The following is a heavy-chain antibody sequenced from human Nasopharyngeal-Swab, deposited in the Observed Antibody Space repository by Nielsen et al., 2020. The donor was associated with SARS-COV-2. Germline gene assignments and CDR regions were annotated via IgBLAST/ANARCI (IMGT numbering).Heavy chain of an antibody. J-gene: IGHJ3*02. CDR3: ARTPPTIAAHAFDI. CDR2: IDWDDDK. D-gene: IGHD6-13*01. V-gene: IGHV2-70*01. CDR1: GFSLSTSGMC. Sequence: SGPTLVKPTQTLTLTCTFSGFSLSTSGMCVSWIRQPPGKALEWLALIDWDDDKYYSTSLKTRLTISKDTSKNQVVLTVTDIDPVDTATYYCARTPPTIAAHAFDIWGQGTMVTVSS.